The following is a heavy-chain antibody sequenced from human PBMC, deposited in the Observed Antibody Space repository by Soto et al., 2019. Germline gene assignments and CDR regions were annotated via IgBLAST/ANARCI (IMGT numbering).Heavy chain of an antibody. V-gene: IGHV1-69*13. CDR2: IIPIFGTA. CDR1: GGTFSSYA. D-gene: IGHD3-3*01. J-gene: IGHJ5*02. Sequence: SVKVSCKASGGTFSSYAISWVRQAPGQGLEWMGGIIPIFGTANYAQKFQGRVTITADESTSTAYMELSSLRSEDTAVYYCASPSYYDFWSGTDIGWFDPWGQG. CDR3: ASPSYYDFWSGTDIGWFDP.